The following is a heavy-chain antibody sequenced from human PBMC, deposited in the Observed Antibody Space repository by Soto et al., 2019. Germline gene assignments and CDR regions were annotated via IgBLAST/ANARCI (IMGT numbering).Heavy chain of an antibody. Sequence: GGSLRLSCAASGFTFSSYSMSWVRQAPGKGLEWVSGFRTSGDGGTTYYADSVKGRFTISRDNSKNTLFLQMNGPRDEDTAMYFCARGFRRSKVRGLFNQGGLDYWGQGTLVTVSS. CDR1: GFTFSSYS. D-gene: IGHD3-10*01. J-gene: IGHJ4*02. CDR3: ARGFRRSKVRGLFNQGGLDY. CDR2: FRTSGDGGTT. V-gene: IGHV3-23*01.